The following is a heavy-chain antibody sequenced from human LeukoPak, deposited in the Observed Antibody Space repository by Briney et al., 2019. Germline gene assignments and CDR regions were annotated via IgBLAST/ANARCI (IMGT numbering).Heavy chain of an antibody. Sequence: GASVKVSCKASGYTFTSCDINWVRQATGQGLEWMGWMNPNSGNTGYAQKFQGRMTITTNTSISTAYMELSSLRSEDTAVYYCARGRYEGSSLTSYYYYMDVWGTGTTVTVSS. CDR3: ARGRYEGSSLTSYYYYMDV. CDR1: GYTFTSCD. CDR2: MNPNSGNT. V-gene: IGHV1-8*01. D-gene: IGHD6-6*01. J-gene: IGHJ6*03.